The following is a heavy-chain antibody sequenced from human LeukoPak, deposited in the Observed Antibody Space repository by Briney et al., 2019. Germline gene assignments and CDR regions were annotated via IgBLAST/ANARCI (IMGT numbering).Heavy chain of an antibody. D-gene: IGHD6-13*01. CDR1: GYTFTSYG. CDR2: ISAYNGNT. Sequence: ASVKVSCKASGYTFTSYGISWVRQAPGQGLEWMGWISAYNGNTNYAQKLQGRVTMTTDTSTSTAYMELRSLRSDDTAVYYCARGQYSSSWYGYYYYYMDVWGKGTTVTVPS. J-gene: IGHJ6*03. CDR3: ARGQYSSSWYGYYYYYMDV. V-gene: IGHV1-18*01.